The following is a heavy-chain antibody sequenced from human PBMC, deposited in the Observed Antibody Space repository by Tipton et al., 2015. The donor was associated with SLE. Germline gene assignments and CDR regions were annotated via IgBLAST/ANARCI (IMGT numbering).Heavy chain of an antibody. CDR2: IYYSGTT. J-gene: IGHJ6*02. CDR3: ARKIEGYYGMDV. V-gene: IGHV4-61*05. CDR1: GGSISSSSYY. Sequence: LRLSCTVSGGSISSSSYYWGWIRQPPGKGLEWIGHIYYSGTTNYNPSLKSRVTISVDTSKNQFSLKLSSVTAADTAVYYCARKIEGYYGMDVWGQGTTVTVSS.